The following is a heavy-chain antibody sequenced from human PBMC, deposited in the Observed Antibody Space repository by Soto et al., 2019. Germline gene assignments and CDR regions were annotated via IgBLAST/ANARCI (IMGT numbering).Heavy chain of an antibody. J-gene: IGHJ3*02. D-gene: IGHD1-26*01. Sequence: GESLKISWKGSGYSFTSYWIGWVRQMPGKGLEWMGIIYPGDSDTRYSPSFQGQVTISADKSISTAYLQWSSLKASDTAMYYCTRQARSGYSGSHDAFDIWGPGTMVTVS. V-gene: IGHV5-51*01. CDR1: GYSFTSYW. CDR2: IYPGDSDT. CDR3: TRQARSGYSGSHDAFDI.